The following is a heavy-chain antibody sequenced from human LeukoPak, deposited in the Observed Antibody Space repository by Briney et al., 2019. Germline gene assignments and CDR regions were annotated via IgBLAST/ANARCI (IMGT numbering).Heavy chain of an antibody. Sequence: SGGSLRLSCAASGFTFNNYAMNWVRQAPGKGLEWVSSISGGGGTTYYADSAKGRFTISRDNSQNTLYLQMNSLRAEDTAVYYCARDYADYAGYFFFDYWGQGTLVTVSS. D-gene: IGHD4-17*01. CDR1: GFTFNNYA. CDR3: ARDYADYAGYFFFDY. V-gene: IGHV3-23*01. CDR2: ISGGGGTT. J-gene: IGHJ4*02.